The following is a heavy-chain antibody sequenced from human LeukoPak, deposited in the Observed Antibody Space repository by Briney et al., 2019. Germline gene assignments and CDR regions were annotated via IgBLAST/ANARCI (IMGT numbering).Heavy chain of an antibody. D-gene: IGHD2/OR15-2a*01. V-gene: IGHV4-4*02. CDR1: GGSISTTNW. CDR3: AREGGFYRPLDY. Sequence: SETLSLTCDVSGGSISTTNWWTWVRQPPGGGLEWIGEVHLNGRTHYSPSLESRVTMSVDMSENHVSLQLTSVAAADTAVYYCAREGGFYRPLDYSGPGTLVIVSA. J-gene: IGHJ4*02. CDR2: VHLNGRT.